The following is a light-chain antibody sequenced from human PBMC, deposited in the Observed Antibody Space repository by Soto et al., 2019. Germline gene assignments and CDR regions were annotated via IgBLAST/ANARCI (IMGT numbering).Light chain of an antibody. CDR3: QQYNNYPWT. J-gene: IGKJ1*01. CDR2: KAS. CDR1: QSISIW. Sequence: DIQMTQSPSTLSASVGDRVTITCRASQSISIWLAWYQQKPGKAPNLLISKASSLESGVPSRFIGSGSGTEFTLTISSLQPDDFVTYYCQQYNNYPWTFGQGTKVDIK. V-gene: IGKV1-5*03.